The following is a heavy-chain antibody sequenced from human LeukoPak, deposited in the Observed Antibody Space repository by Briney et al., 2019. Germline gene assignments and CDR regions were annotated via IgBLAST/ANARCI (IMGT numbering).Heavy chain of an antibody. CDR3: ARDMEYSSSWYSGPSNYYYYMDV. CDR2: ISAYNGNS. Sequence: AAVKVSCKASGYTFTSYGISSVRQAPGQGLEWMGWISAYNGNSNYAQKLQGRVTMTTETSTSTAYMEMRRLRSDDKAVYYCARDMEYSSSWYSGPSNYYYYMDVWGKGTTVTVSS. J-gene: IGHJ6*03. CDR1: GYTFTSYG. D-gene: IGHD6-13*01. V-gene: IGHV1-18*01.